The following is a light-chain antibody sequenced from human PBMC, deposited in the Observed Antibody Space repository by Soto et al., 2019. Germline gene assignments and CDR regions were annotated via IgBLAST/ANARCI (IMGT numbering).Light chain of an antibody. Sequence: QSVLTQPPSASGTPGQRVTISCSGSSSNIGSNTVNWYQQLPGTAPRLLMHTNNQRPSGVPDRFSGSKSGTSASLAISGFQSEDEADYYCAAWDDSLNVVVFGGGTKLTVL. CDR3: AAWDDSLNVVV. V-gene: IGLV1-44*01. CDR2: TNN. J-gene: IGLJ2*01. CDR1: SSNIGSNT.